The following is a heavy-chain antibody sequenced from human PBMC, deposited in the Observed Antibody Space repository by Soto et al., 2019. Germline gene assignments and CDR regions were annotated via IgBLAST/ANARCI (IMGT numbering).Heavy chain of an antibody. Sequence: EVQLVESGGGLVQPGGSLRLSCAASGFTFSDHYMDRVRQAPGKGLEWVGRSRDKVHSHTTEYAASVKGRFTISRGDSENSLYLQMNSLKTEDTAVYYCARGVVSTGYFDYWGQGTLVTVSS. D-gene: IGHD5-12*01. CDR1: GFTFSDHY. CDR2: SRDKVHSHTT. J-gene: IGHJ4*02. CDR3: ARGVVSTGYFDY. V-gene: IGHV3-72*01.